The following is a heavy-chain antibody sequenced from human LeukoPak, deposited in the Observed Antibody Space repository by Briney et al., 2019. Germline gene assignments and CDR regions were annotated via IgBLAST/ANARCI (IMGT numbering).Heavy chain of an antibody. Sequence: GGSLRLSCAASGFTVSSNYISWVRQVPGKGLEWVSVIYSGGTTYYADSVKGRFTISRDNSKNTQYLQMNSLRAEDTAMYYCASQSTPVLPFDIWGQGTMVTVSS. CDR1: GFTVSSNY. CDR2: IYSGGTT. V-gene: IGHV3-66*04. J-gene: IGHJ3*02. CDR3: ASQSTPVLPFDI.